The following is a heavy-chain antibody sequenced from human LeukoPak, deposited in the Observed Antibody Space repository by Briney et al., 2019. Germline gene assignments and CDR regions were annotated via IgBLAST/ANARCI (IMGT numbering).Heavy chain of an antibody. CDR3: ASSTGDY. CDR1: GFSLSSYA. D-gene: IGHD2-2*01. J-gene: IGHJ4*02. CDR2: ISSSSTTI. V-gene: IGHV3-48*01. Sequence: GGSLRLSCTVSGFSLSSYAMNWVRQAPGRGLEWVSYISSSSTTIYYADSVKGRFTISRDNAKNSLYLQMNSLRAEDTGVYYCASSTGDYWGQGTLVTVSS.